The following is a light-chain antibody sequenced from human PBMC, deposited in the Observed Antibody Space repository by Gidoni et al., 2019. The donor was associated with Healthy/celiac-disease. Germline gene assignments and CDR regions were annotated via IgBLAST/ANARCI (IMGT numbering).Light chain of an antibody. CDR2: QAS. J-gene: IGLJ1*01. Sequence: SYELTQPPSVSVSPGQTASITCSGDKLGDKYACWYQQKPGQSPVLVIYQASKRPSGIPVRFSGSTSVNTATLTISGTQAMDEADYYFQAWDSSTYVFGTGTKVTVL. CDR3: QAWDSSTYV. V-gene: IGLV3-1*01. CDR1: KLGDKY.